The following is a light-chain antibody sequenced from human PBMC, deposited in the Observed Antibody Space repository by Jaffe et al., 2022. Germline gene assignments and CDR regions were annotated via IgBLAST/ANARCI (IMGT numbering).Light chain of an antibody. CDR2: GNS. CDR3: QSFDSSMRGV. CDR1: SSNIGAGYD. V-gene: IGLV1-40*01. J-gene: IGLJ2*01. Sequence: QSVLAQPPSVSGAPGQRVTMSCAGSSSNIGAGYDVHWYQQLPGSAPKLLIYGNSNRPSGVPDRFSGSKSGTSASLAITGLQPEDEADYYCQSFDSSMRGVFGGGTKLTVL.